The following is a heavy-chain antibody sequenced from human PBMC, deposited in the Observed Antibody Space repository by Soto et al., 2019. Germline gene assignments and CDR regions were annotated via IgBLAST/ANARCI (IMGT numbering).Heavy chain of an antibody. CDR3: ARLYDILTPDAFDI. D-gene: IGHD3-9*01. CDR2: ISSSSSYI. J-gene: IGHJ3*02. V-gene: IGHV3-21*01. CDR1: GFTFSSYS. Sequence: SLRLSCAASGFTFSSYSMNWVRQAPGKGLEWVSSISSSSSYIYYADSVKGRFTISRDNAKNSLYLQMNSLRAEDTAVYYCARLYDILTPDAFDIWGQGTMVTVSS.